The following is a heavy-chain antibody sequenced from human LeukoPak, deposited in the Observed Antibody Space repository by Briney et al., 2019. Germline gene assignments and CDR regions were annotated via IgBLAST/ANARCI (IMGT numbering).Heavy chain of an antibody. Sequence: PGGSLRLSCAASGFTVSDNYMSWVRQAPGKGLEWVSVIYSGGSTYYADSVKGRFTISRDNSKNTLYLQMNSLRAEDTAIYYCAKSLPGSYYNFDYWGLGTLVTVSS. CDR1: GFTVSDNY. CDR3: AKSLPGSYYNFDY. V-gene: IGHV3-53*01. J-gene: IGHJ4*02. CDR2: IYSGGST. D-gene: IGHD3-10*01.